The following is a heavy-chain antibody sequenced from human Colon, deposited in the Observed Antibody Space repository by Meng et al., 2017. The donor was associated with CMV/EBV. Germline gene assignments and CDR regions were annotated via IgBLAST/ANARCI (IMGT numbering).Heavy chain of an antibody. D-gene: IGHD3-3*01. CDR2: ISAYNGNT. CDR1: GYTFTSYG. V-gene: IGHV1-18*01. Sequence: ASVKVSCKASGYTFTSYGISWVRQAPGQGLEWMGWISAYNGNTNYAQKLQGRVTMTTDTSTSTAYMELRSLRSDDTAVYYCARDQYLSLGPVWTYDFFQGFDYWGQGTLVTVSS. CDR3: ARDQYLSLGPVWTYDFFQGFDY. J-gene: IGHJ4*02.